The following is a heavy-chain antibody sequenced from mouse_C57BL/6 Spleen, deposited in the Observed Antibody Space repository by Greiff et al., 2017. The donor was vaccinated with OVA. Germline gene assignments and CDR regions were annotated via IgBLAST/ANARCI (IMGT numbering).Heavy chain of an antibody. D-gene: IGHD1-1*01. V-gene: IGHV1-61*01. CDR2: IYPSDSET. Sequence: QVQLQQPGAELVRPGSSVKLSCKASGYTFTSYWMDWVKQRPGQGLEWIGNIYPSDSETHYNQKFKDKATLTVDKSSSTAYMQLSSLTSEDSAVYYCARPGSSYRGYFDVWGTGTTVTVSS. CDR3: ARPGSSYRGYFDV. J-gene: IGHJ1*03. CDR1: GYTFTSYW.